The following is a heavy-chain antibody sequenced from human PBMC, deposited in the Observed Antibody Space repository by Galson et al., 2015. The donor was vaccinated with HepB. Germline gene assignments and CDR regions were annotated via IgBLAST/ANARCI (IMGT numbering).Heavy chain of an antibody. CDR3: AKAAMIVVVIAGLFDI. Sequence: SEPLSLTCTVSGGSISSYYWSWIRQPPGKGLEWIGYIPYSGTTNYNPSLKSRVTISVDTSKKQFSLRLTSVTAADTAVYYCAKAAMIVVVIAGLFDIWGQGTMVTVSS. CDR1: GGSISSYY. V-gene: IGHV4-59*01. CDR2: IPYSGTT. D-gene: IGHD3-22*01. J-gene: IGHJ3*02.